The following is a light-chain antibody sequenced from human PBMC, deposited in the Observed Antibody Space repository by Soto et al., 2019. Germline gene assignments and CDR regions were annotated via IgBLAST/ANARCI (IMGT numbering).Light chain of an antibody. CDR3: QQYDNWPWT. V-gene: IGKV1-5*01. Sequence: DTQMTQSPSTLSASVGDRVTINCRASQSIRRWLAWYQQRPGKAPKVPIYDASSLESGVPSRFSGSGSGTEFTLTISSLQPDDFATYYCQQYDNWPWTFGQGTKVDIK. CDR1: QSIRRW. CDR2: DAS. J-gene: IGKJ1*01.